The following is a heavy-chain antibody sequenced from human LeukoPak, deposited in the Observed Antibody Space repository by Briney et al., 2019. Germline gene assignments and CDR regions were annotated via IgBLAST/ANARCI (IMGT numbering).Heavy chain of an antibody. V-gene: IGHV3-23*01. J-gene: IGHJ4*02. CDR1: GFTFGSYA. Sequence: GGSLRLSCAASGFTFGSYAMSWVRQAPGKGLEWVSAISGSGGSTYYADSVKGRFTISRDNAKNSLYLQMNSLRAEDTAVYYCASGSGSYSTDYFDYWGQGTLVTVSS. D-gene: IGHD1-26*01. CDR3: ASGSGSYSTDYFDY. CDR2: ISGSGGST.